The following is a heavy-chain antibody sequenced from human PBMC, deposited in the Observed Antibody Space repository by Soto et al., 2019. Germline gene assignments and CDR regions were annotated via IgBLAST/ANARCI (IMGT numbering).Heavy chain of an antibody. V-gene: IGHV4-39*07. CDR1: GGSISRSSYY. CDR3: ARYNAASGTYYFDY. CDR2: IYYAGSA. J-gene: IGHJ4*02. D-gene: IGHD6-13*01. Sequence: PSETLSLTCTVSGGSISRSSYYWGWIRQPPGKGLEWIGNIYYAGSANYNPSLKSRVTMSLDISKSQFSLRLTSVTAADTAVYFCARYNAASGTYYFDYWGRGALVTVSS.